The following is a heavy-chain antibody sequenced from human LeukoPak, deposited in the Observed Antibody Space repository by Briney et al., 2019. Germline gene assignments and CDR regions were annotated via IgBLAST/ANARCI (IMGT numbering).Heavy chain of an antibody. CDR1: GFTFSDYY. J-gene: IGHJ4*02. V-gene: IGHV3-11*03. Sequence: GGSLRLSCAASGFTFSDYYMTWIRQAPGKGLEWVSYISSSGSYIIYADSVKGRFTISRDNAKNSLYLQMNSLRAEDTAVYYCARVDDSNTPGLEYWGQGTLVTVSS. CDR3: ARVDDSNTPGLEY. D-gene: IGHD3-22*01. CDR2: ISSSGSYI.